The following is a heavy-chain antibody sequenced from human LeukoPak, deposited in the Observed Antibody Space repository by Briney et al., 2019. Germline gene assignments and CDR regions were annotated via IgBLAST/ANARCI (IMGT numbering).Heavy chain of an antibody. J-gene: IGHJ4*02. CDR3: ARATDGDYVPF. V-gene: IGHV3-21*01. CDR2: ISSSSSYI. Sequence: PGGSLRLSCAASGFTFSSYSMNWVRQAPGKGLEWVSSISSSSSYINYADSVKGRFTISRDNAKNSLYLQMNSLRAEDTAVYYCARATDGDYVPFWGQGTLVTVSS. CDR1: GFTFSSYS. D-gene: IGHD4-17*01.